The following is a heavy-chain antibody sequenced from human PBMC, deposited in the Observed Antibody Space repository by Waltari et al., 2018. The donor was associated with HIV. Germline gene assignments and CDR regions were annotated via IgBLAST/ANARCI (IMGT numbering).Heavy chain of an antibody. D-gene: IGHD6-13*01. CDR2: IWYDGSNK. V-gene: IGHV3-33*01. CDR1: GFTFSSYG. CDR3: ARGGIAAVYGMDV. J-gene: IGHJ6*02. Sequence: QVQLVESGGGVVQPGRSLRLSCAASGFTFSSYGMHWVRQAPGKGLEWVAVIWYDGSNKYYGASVKGRFTISRDNSKNTLYLQMNSLRAEDTAVYYCARGGIAAVYGMDVWGQGTTVTVSS.